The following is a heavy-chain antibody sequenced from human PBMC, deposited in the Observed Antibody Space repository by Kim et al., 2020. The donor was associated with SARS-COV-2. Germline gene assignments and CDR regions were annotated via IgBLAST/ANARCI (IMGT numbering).Heavy chain of an antibody. CDR2: IYYSGST. CDR3: ARGVRSGYYFNWFDP. V-gene: IGHV4-59*08. J-gene: IGHJ5*02. CDR1: GGSISSYY. D-gene: IGHD3-22*01. Sequence: SETLSLTCTVSGGSISSYYWSWIRQPPGKGLEWIGYIYYSGSTNYNPSLKSRVTISVDTSKNQFSLKLSSVTAADTAVYYCARGVRSGYYFNWFDPWGQGTLVTVSS.